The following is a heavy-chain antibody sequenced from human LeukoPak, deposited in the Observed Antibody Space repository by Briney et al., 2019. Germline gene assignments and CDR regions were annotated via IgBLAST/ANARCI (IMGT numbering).Heavy chain of an antibody. D-gene: IGHD3-3*01. CDR1: GVSMNSYY. J-gene: IGHJ4*02. CDR3: ARGDFWSGSQPFDY. Sequence: SETLSLTCSVSGVSMNSYYWSWIRQPPGKELEWLAYIFYTGGTNYNPSLTSRVTISVDTSKNQFSLTLNSVTAADTAVYYWARGDFWSGSQPFDYWGQGILVTVSS. CDR2: IFYTGGT. V-gene: IGHV4-59*01.